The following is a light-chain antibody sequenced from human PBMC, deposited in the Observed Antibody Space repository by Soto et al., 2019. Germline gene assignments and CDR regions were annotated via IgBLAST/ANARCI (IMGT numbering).Light chain of an antibody. CDR2: GAS. Sequence: EIVLTQSPGTLSLSPGERATLSCRASQSVSSNYLAWYQQKPGQAPRLLIYGASSRATGIPDRFSGSGSGTDFTLTIRRLEPEDFAVYYCQQYDNSPITFGQGTRLEIK. CDR3: QQYDNSPIT. CDR1: QSVSSNY. J-gene: IGKJ5*01. V-gene: IGKV3-20*01.